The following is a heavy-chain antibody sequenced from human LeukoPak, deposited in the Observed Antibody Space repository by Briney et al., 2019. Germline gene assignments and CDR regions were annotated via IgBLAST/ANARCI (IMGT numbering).Heavy chain of an antibody. J-gene: IGHJ4*02. CDR2: ISSSSSYI. CDR3: AKDRTSGSYSMGY. V-gene: IGHV3-21*01. D-gene: IGHD1-26*01. CDR1: GFTFSSYS. Sequence: PGGSLRLSCAASGFTFSSYSMNWVRQAPGKGLEWVSSISSSSSYIYYADSVKGRFTISRDNSKNTLYLQMNSLRAEDTAVYYCAKDRTSGSYSMGYWGQGTLVTVSS.